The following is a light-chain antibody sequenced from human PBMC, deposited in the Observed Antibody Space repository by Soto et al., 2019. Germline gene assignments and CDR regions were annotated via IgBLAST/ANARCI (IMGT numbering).Light chain of an antibody. V-gene: IGLV2-8*01. CDR3: SSYAGSNNFV. J-gene: IGLJ1*01. CDR1: SSDVGGYNY. CDR2: EVS. Sequence: QSVLTQPPSASGSPGQSVTISCTGSSSDVGGYNYVSWYQQHPGKAPKLMIYEVSKRPSGVPDRFSGSKSGNTASLTVSGLQAVDEADYYCSSYAGSNNFVFGTETKVTVL.